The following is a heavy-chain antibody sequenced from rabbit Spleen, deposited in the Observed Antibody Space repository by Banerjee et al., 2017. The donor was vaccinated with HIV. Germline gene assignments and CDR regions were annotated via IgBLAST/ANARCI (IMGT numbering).Heavy chain of an antibody. V-gene: IGHV1S45*01. CDR2: IDTNDGDT. D-gene: IGHD1-1*01. Sequence: QEQLEESAGGLVQPGGSLKLSCKASGFTLSSYYMNWVRQAPGKGLEWIACIDTNDGDTDYANWPKGRFTISKTSSTTVTLQMTSLTAADTATYFCARNYVNAFDPWGPGTLVTVS. CDR1: GFTLSSYYM. CDR3: ARNYVNAFDP. J-gene: IGHJ2*01.